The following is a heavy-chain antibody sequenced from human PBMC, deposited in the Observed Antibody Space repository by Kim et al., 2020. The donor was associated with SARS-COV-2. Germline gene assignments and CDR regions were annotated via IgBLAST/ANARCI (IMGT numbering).Heavy chain of an antibody. CDR1: GGSISSGGYY. J-gene: IGHJ6*02. D-gene: IGHD3-10*01. Sequence: SETLSLTCTVSGGSISSGGYYWSWIRQHPGKGLEWIGYIYYSGSTYYNPSLKSRVTISVDTSKNQFSLKLSSVTAADTAVYYCASNGNGYYGSAKYYYYGMDVWGQGTTVTVSS. CDR2: IYYSGST. V-gene: IGHV4-31*03. CDR3: ASNGNGYYGSAKYYYYGMDV.